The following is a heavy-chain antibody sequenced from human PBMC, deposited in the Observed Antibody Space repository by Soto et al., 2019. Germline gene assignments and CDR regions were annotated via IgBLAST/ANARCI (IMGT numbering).Heavy chain of an antibody. CDR1: GGTFSSYA. Sequence: SVKVSCKASGGTFSSYAISWVRQAPGQGLEWMGGIIPIFGTANYAQKFQGRVTITADEPTSTAYMELSSLRSEDTAVYYCARVGRSANAFDIWGQGTMVTVSS. CDR2: IIPIFGTA. V-gene: IGHV1-69*13. CDR3: ARVGRSANAFDI. J-gene: IGHJ3*02.